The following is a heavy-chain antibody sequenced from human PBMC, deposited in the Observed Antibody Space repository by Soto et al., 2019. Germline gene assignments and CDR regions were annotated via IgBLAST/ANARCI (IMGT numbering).Heavy chain of an antibody. CDR2: ISSSGSTI. CDR3: ARTVTIFGVVSRDFDY. J-gene: IGHJ4*02. V-gene: IGHV3-48*03. D-gene: IGHD3-3*01. CDR1: GFTFSSYE. Sequence: PGGSLRLSCAASGFTFSSYEMNWVRQAPGKGLEWVSYISSSGSTIYYADSVKGRFTISRDNAKNSLYLQMNSLRAEDTAVYYCARTVTIFGVVSRDFDYWGQGTLVTVSS.